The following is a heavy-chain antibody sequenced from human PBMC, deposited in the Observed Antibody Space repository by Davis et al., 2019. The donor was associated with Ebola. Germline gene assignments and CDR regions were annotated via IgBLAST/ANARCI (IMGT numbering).Heavy chain of an antibody. CDR2: INPNSGGT. V-gene: IGHV1-2*04. CDR3: AGGGVGATGTFDY. J-gene: IGHJ4*02. Sequence: ASVKVSCKASGYTFTSYYMHWVRQAPGQGLEWMGWINPNSGGTNYAQKFQGWVTMTRDTSISTAYMELSRLRSDDTAVYYCAGGGVGATGTFDYWGQGTLVTVSS. CDR1: GYTFTSYY. D-gene: IGHD1-26*01.